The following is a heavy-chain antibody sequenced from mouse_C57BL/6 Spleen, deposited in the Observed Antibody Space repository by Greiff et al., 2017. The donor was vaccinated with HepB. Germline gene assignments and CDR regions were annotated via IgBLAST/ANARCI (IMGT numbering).Heavy chain of an antibody. D-gene: IGHD1-1*01. CDR2: IRSKSNNYAT. CDR1: GFSFNTYA. J-gene: IGHJ3*01. CDR3: VRDYYGSSSWFAY. Sequence: GGGLVQPKGSLKLSCAASGFSFNTYAMNWVRQAPGKGLEWVARIRSKSNNYATYYADSVKDRFTISRDDSESMLYLQMNNLKTEDTAMYYCVRDYYGSSSWFAYWGQGTLVTVSA. V-gene: IGHV10-1*01.